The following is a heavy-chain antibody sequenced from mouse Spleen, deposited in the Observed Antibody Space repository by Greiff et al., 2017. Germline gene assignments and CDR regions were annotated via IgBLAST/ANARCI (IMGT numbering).Heavy chain of an antibody. CDR2: IWAGGST. J-gene: IGHJ4*01. Sequence: VQGVESGPGLVAPSQSLSITCTVSGFSLTSYGVHWVRQPPGKGLEWLGVIWAGGSTNYNSALMSRLSISKDNSKSQVFLKMNSLQTDDTAIYYCVRGLITHMDYWGQGTSVTVSS. CDR3: VRGLITHMDY. CDR1: GFSLTSYG. V-gene: IGHV2-9*02. D-gene: IGHD1-1*01.